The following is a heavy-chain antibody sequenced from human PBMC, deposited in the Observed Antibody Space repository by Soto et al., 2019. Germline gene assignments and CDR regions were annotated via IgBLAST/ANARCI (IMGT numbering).Heavy chain of an antibody. J-gene: IGHJ4*02. CDR2: IRSKANSYAT. D-gene: IGHD3-10*01. V-gene: IGHV3-73*01. Sequence: EVQLVESGGGLVQPGGSLKLSCAASGFTFSGSAMHWVRQASGKGLEWVGRIRSKANSYATAYAASVKGRFTISRDDSKNTAYLQMNSLKTEDTAVYYCTRSLGRPYGSGAGWGQGTLVTVSS. CDR1: GFTFSGSA. CDR3: TRSLGRPYGSGAG.